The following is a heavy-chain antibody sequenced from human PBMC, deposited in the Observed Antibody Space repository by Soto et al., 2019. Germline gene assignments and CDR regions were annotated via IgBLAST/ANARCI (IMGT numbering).Heavy chain of an antibody. CDR3: ASLNNWSSGDGRIDV. J-gene: IGHJ6*02. CDR2: IMPLYAKP. D-gene: IGHD1-20*01. Sequence: QVQLVQSGAEVNKPGSSVKVSCKASGGTFNTYTISWVRQVPGQGLEWMGGIMPLYAKPTYAQTFQGRLMIAADEHTNTVYMEVSSLRSEDTALYYCASLNNWSSGDGRIDVWGRGTAVSVSS. V-gene: IGHV1-69*01. CDR1: GGTFNTYT.